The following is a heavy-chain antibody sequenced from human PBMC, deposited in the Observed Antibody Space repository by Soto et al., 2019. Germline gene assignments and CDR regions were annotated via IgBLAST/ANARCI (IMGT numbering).Heavy chain of an antibody. CDR2: IIPIFGTA. J-gene: IGHJ5*02. CDR3: ARGEGLVTRPYNWFDP. Sequence: QVQLVQSGAEVKKPGSSVKVSCKASGGTFSSYAISWVRQAPGQGLEWMGGIIPIFGTANYAQKFQGRVTITADESPSTAYMELSSLRSEDTAVYYCARGEGLVTRPYNWFDPWGQGTLVTVSS. CDR1: GGTFSSYA. V-gene: IGHV1-69*12. D-gene: IGHD6-19*01.